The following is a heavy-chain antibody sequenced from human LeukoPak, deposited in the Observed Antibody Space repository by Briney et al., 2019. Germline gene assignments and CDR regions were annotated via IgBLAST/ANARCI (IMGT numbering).Heavy chain of an antibody. Sequence: GGSLRLSCAASGSKFSAYGMTWVRQAPGKGLEWVSSISGPSDYIFYADSVKGRFTISRDNSKNSLYLQLSSLRVEDTAVYYCATVASPIFFSEHWGQGNLVSVSS. CDR1: GSKFSAYG. CDR3: ATVASPIFFSEH. J-gene: IGHJ4*02. D-gene: IGHD1-14*01. V-gene: IGHV3-21*01. CDR2: ISGPSDYI.